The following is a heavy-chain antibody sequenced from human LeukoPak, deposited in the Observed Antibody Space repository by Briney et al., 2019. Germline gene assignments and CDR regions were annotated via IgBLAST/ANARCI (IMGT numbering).Heavy chain of an antibody. Sequence: SETLPLTCTVSGGSISSYYWSWIRQPPGKGLEWIGYIYYSGSTNYNPSHKSRVTISVDTSKNQFSLKLSSVTAADTAVYYCARDSGRDRYFDYWGQGTLVTVSS. V-gene: IGHV4-59*01. J-gene: IGHJ4*02. CDR3: ARDSGRDRYFDY. D-gene: IGHD3-10*01. CDR2: IYYSGST. CDR1: GGSISSYY.